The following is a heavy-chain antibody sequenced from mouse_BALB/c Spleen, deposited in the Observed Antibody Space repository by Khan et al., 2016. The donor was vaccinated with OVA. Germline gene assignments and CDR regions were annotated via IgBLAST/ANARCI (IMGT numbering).Heavy chain of an antibody. CDR3: ARGGYGSFGY. D-gene: IGHD1-1*01. Sequence: QLQQSGAELARPGASVKMSCKASGYIFTSYMIHWVKQRPGQGLEWIGDINPSSDYNNYNQKFKDKATLTADKSSSTAYMQLSSLTSEGSAVYYCARGGYGSFGYWGQGTLVTVSA. J-gene: IGHJ3*01. V-gene: IGHV1-4*01. CDR2: INPSSDYN. CDR1: GYIFTSYM.